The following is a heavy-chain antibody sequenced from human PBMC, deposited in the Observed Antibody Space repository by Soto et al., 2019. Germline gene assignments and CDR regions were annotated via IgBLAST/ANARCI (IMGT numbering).Heavy chain of an antibody. Sequence: EVQLVESGGGLVQPGGSLRLSCAASGLTFSTYWMHWVRQAPGKGLVWVSRINADGSDTTYADSVKGRFTTSRDNAKNTVYLQMSSPTAEDTAVYCCARGHASGNLYDALDMWGQGTMVTVSS. CDR3: ARGHASGNLYDALDM. CDR1: GLTFSTYW. CDR2: INADGSDT. D-gene: IGHD3-22*01. J-gene: IGHJ3*02. V-gene: IGHV3-74*01.